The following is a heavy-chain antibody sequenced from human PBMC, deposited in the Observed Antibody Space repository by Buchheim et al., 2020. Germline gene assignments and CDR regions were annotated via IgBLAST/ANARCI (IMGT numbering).Heavy chain of an antibody. CDR1: GFTFSSYG. Sequence: QVQLVESGGGVVQPGRSLRLSCAASGFTFSSYGMHWVRQAPGKGLEWVAVISYERSNKYYVDSVKGRFTISRDNSKNTLYLQMNSLGAEDTAVYYCANLYVDVAFDFDYWGQGTL. V-gene: IGHV3-30*18. CDR3: ANLYVDVAFDFDY. D-gene: IGHD5/OR15-5a*01. J-gene: IGHJ4*02. CDR2: ISYERSNK.